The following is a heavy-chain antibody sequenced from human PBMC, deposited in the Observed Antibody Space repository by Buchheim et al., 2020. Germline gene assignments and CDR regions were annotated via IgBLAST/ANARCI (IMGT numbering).Heavy chain of an antibody. J-gene: IGHJ4*02. D-gene: IGHD3-16*01. Sequence: EVQLLESGGGLVRPGGSLRLSCAASGFTFNSYAMSWVRQAPGKGLEWVSAISSSGGRTYYADSVKGRFTISRDNSKRTLFLQMNSLRAEDTAVYYCARDSLVGSRTWGQGTL. V-gene: IGHV3-23*01. CDR3: ARDSLVGSRT. CDR1: GFTFNSYA. CDR2: ISSSGGRT.